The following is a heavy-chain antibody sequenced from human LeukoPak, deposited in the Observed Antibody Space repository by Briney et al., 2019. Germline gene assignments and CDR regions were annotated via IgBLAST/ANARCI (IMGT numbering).Heavy chain of an antibody. CDR1: GFTFSSYA. J-gene: IGHJ4*02. CDR3: ASLGY. Sequence: GGSLRLSCAASGFTFSSYAMSWVRQAPGKGLEWLANIKQDGSEKYYDASVKGRFTISRDNAKNSLYLQMNSLRAEDTALYYCASLGYWGQGTLVTVSS. CDR2: IKQDGSEK. D-gene: IGHD3-16*01. V-gene: IGHV3-7*01.